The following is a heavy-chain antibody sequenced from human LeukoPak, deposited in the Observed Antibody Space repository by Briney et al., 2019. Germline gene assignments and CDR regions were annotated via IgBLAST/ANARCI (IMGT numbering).Heavy chain of an antibody. Sequence: GGSLRLSSAASGFIFSTYSMNWVRQAPGKGLEWVAFIRYDGSNKYYADSVKGRFTISRDNSKNTLYLQMNSLRVEDTAVYYCAKDQAAAVLLLLPGLFDYWGQGTLVTVSS. J-gene: IGHJ4*02. CDR2: IRYDGSNK. CDR3: AKDQAAAVLLLLPGLFDY. D-gene: IGHD3-10*01. CDR1: GFIFSTYS. V-gene: IGHV3-30*02.